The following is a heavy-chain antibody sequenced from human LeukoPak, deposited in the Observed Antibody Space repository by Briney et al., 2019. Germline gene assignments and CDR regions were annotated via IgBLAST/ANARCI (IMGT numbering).Heavy chain of an antibody. CDR3: TTGMVRGVKSSDY. D-gene: IGHD3-10*01. Sequence: PGGSLTLSCAASGFTLNNPWMSWARQATGKGREWVGRIKSKTDGGTTDYAAPVKGRFTISRDDSKNTLYLQMNSLKTEDTAVYYCTTGMVRGVKSSDYWGQGTLVTVSS. CDR2: IKSKTDGGTT. CDR1: GFTLNNPW. V-gene: IGHV3-15*01. J-gene: IGHJ4*02.